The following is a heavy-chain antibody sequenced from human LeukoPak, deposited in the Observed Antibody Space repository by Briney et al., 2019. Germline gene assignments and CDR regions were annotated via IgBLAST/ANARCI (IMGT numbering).Heavy chain of an antibody. CDR1: GFTFSSYG. J-gene: IGHJ6*03. CDR2: ISGSGGST. CDR3: AKGSTAVATPREYYYYYMGV. V-gene: IGHV3-23*01. Sequence: GGSLRLSCAASGFTFSSYGMSWVRQAPGKGLEWVSAISGSGGSTYYADSVKGRFTISRDNSKNTLYLQMNSLRAEDTAVYYCAKGSTAVATPREYYYYYMGVWGKGTTVTISS. D-gene: IGHD5-12*01.